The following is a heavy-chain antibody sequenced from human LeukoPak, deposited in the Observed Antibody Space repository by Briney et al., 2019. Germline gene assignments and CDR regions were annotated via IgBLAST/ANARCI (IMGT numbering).Heavy chain of an antibody. CDR1: GGSISSYY. J-gene: IGHJ4*02. CDR3: AREREGIVVPAAQTYFDY. CDR2: IYTSGST. V-gene: IGHV4-4*07. Sequence: SETLSLTCTVSGGSISSYYWSWIRQPAGKGLEWIGRIYTSGSTNYNPSLKSRVTMSVDTSKNQFSLKLSSVTAADTAVYYCAREREGIVVPAAQTYFDYWGQGTLVTVSS. D-gene: IGHD2-2*01.